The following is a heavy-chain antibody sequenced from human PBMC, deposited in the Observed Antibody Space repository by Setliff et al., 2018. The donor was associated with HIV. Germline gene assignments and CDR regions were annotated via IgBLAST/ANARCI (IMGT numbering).Heavy chain of an antibody. D-gene: IGHD1-20*01. Sequence: GGSLRLSCQASDLAFSSYAMSWVRQAPGKGLEWVSIASPSGGTTYYADSVKGRFTISRDNSKSTLYLQMNSLRAEDTAVYYCARDPGRYNGMDVWGQGTTVTVSS. CDR3: ARDPGRYNGMDV. V-gene: IGHV3-23*01. CDR1: DLAFSSYA. CDR2: ASPSGGTT. J-gene: IGHJ6*02.